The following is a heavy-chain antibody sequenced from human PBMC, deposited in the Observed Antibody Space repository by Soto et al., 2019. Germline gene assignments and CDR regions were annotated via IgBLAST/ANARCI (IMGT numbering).Heavy chain of an antibody. V-gene: IGHV3-30*18. CDR2: ISYDGNYK. D-gene: IGHD3-10*01. CDR3: WKGSTYYYGWTFGL. J-gene: IGHJ4*02. Sequence: QVQLVESGGGVVQPGRSLRLSCAASGFTFSSYGMHWVRQAPGKGLEWVAIISYDGNYKYYADSVKGRFTISRDNSKNTVFSQMDSPRAEDTAVDFCWKGSTYYYGWTFGLWGQGTLVTVSS. CDR1: GFTFSSYG.